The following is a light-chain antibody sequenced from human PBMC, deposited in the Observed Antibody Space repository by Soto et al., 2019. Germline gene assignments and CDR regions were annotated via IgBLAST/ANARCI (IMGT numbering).Light chain of an antibody. Sequence: QTVVTQPPSASGTPGQRVTISCSGSSSNIGSNYVYWYQQLPGTAPKLLIYRNNQRPSGVPDRFSGSKSGTSASLAISGLRSEDEADYHCAACDDSLSGPVFGGGTKLTVL. CDR2: RNN. CDR1: SSNIGSNY. V-gene: IGLV1-47*01. CDR3: AACDDSLSGPV. J-gene: IGLJ2*01.